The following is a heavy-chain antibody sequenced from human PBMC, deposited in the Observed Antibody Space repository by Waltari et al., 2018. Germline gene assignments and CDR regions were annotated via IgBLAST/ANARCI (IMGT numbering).Heavy chain of an antibody. V-gene: IGHV3-21*01. CDR1: GFTFSSYS. Sequence: EVQLVESGGGLVKPGGSLRLSCAASGFTFSSYSMNWVRQAPGKGLEWVSSISSSSMYIYYADSVKGRFTISRDNAKNSLYLQMNSLRAEDTAVYYCARWVEDDSGLGFDYWGQGTLVTVSS. D-gene: IGHD3-10*01. CDR2: ISSSSMYI. J-gene: IGHJ4*02. CDR3: ARWVEDDSGLGFDY.